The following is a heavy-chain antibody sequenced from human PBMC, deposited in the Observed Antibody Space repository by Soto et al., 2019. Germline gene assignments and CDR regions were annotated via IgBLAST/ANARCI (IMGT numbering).Heavy chain of an antibody. V-gene: IGHV3-33*01. J-gene: IGHJ5*02. D-gene: IGHD3-10*01. CDR2: IWVDGSNE. Sequence: QVYLVESGGGVVQPGNSLRLSCAASGFSFTDYGMQWVRQAPGKGLEWVAGIWVDGSNEYYADSVKGRFTISRDTSKNMLYLQMSSLRDEDTSVYYCVRDYTFGTGTIYEHNWFDPWGQGTLVSVSS. CDR3: VRDYTFGTGTIYEHNWFDP. CDR1: GFSFTDYG.